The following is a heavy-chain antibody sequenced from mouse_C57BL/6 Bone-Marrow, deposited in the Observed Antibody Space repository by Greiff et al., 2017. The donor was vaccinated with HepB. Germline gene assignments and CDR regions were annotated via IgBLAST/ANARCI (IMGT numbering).Heavy chain of an antibody. Sequence: EVQRVESGAELVKPGASVKLSCTASGFNIKDYYMHWVKQRTEQGLEWIGRIDPEDGETKYAPKFQGKATITADTSSNTAYLQLSSLTSEDTAVYYCALLLYFDYWGQGTTLTVSS. D-gene: IGHD2-10*01. J-gene: IGHJ2*01. CDR2: IDPEDGET. CDR3: ALLLYFDY. CDR1: GFNIKDYY. V-gene: IGHV14-2*01.